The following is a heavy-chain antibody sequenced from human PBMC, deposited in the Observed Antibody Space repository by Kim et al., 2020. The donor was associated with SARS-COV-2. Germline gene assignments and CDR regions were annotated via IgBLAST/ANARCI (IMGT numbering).Heavy chain of an antibody. J-gene: IGHJ4*02. V-gene: IGHV1-8*01. CDR3: ARLVPGDY. Sequence: SGNTGYAQKCQGRVTMTRNTSISTAYMELSSLRSEDTAVYYCARLVPGDYWGQGTLVTVSS. CDR2: SGNT.